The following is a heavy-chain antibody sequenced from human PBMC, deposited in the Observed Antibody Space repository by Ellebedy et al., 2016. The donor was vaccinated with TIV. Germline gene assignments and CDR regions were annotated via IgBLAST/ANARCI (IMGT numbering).Heavy chain of an antibody. CDR2: ISTYKGNT. J-gene: IGHJ4*02. CDR1: GYNFVHYG. CDR3: ARGLPTTAVDY. V-gene: IGHV1-18*04. Sequence: AASVKVSCKAAGYNFVHYGISWVRQAPGQGLEWMGWISTYKGNTKYAQRLQGRVTMTTDTSSSTAYMELRSLTSDDTAVYYSARGLPTTAVDYWGQGTLVTVSS. D-gene: IGHD4-17*01.